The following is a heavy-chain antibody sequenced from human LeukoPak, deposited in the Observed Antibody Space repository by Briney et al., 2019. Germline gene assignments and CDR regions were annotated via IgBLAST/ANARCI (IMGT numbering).Heavy chain of an antibody. CDR1: GFTFSSYA. D-gene: IGHD2-21*02. CDR2: ISGSGGST. Sequence: GGSLRLSCAASGFTFSSYAMSWVRPAPGNGLEWVSAISGSGGSTYYADSVKGRFTISRDNSKNTLYLQMNSLRSEDTVVYYCAKAYNEVTWLDYWGQGTLVTVSS. CDR3: AKAYNEVTWLDY. J-gene: IGHJ4*02. V-gene: IGHV3-23*01.